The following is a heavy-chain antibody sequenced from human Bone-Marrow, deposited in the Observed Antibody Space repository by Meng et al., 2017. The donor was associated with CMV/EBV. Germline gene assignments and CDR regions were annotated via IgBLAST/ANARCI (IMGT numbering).Heavy chain of an antibody. CDR3: AKDSSSKAKYYGMDV. D-gene: IGHD6-6*01. CDR2: IRYDGSNK. CDR1: GFTFSSYG. Sequence: GGSLRLSCAASGFTFSSYGMHWVRQAPGKGLEWVAFIRYDGSNKYYADSVKGRFTISRDNSKNTLYLQMNSLRAEDTAVYYCAKDSSSKAKYYGMDVWGQGTTVTVSS. V-gene: IGHV3-30*02. J-gene: IGHJ6*02.